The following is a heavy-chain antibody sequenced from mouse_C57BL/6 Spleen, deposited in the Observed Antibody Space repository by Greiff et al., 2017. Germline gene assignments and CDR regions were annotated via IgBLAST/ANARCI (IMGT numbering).Heavy chain of an antibody. CDR3: ARCGGYDYDGDYYAMDY. CDR1: GYTFTSYT. Sequence: QVQLKESGAELARPGASVKMSCKASGYTFTSYTMHWVKQRPGQGLELIGYINPSSGYTKYNQKFKDKATLTADKSSSTAYMQLSSLTSEDSAVYYCARCGGYDYDGDYYAMDYWGQGTSVTGSS. J-gene: IGHJ4*01. V-gene: IGHV1-4*01. CDR2: INPSSGYT. D-gene: IGHD2-4*01.